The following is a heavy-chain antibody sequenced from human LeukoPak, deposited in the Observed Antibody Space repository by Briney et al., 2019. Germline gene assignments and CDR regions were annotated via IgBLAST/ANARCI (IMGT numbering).Heavy chain of an antibody. CDR1: DDSIYSNKW. CDR2: ISQTGTT. J-gene: IGHJ4*02. CDR3: ASHMAVAGTRGFDD. Sequence: SETLFLTCAVFDDSIYSNKWWSWVRQPPGKGLEWIGEISQTGTTYYDPSLKSRTTISIDRSKNHFSLTLTSATAADTAVYFCASHMAVAGTRGFDDWGPGTLVTVSS. V-gene: IGHV4-4*02. D-gene: IGHD6-19*01.